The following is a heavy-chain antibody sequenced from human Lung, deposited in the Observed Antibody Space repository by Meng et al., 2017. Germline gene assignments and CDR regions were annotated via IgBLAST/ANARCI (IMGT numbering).Heavy chain of an antibody. CDR2: ISCYNGDT. CDR1: GYTFTHHG. J-gene: IGHJ4*02. D-gene: IGHD6-19*01. Sequence: QVQLVQSGAEVKKPGASVKVSCKAAGYTFTHHGISWIRQAPGQGLEWMGWISCYNGDTNYAQNLQGRVTMTIDKSTSTAYMDLRSLRSDDTAVYYCARDPSNTSGRYAYFDYWGQGTLVTV. CDR3: ARDPSNTSGRYAYFDY. V-gene: IGHV1-18*01.